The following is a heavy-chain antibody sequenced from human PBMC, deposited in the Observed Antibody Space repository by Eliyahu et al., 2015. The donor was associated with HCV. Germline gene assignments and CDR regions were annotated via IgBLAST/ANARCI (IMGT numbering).Heavy chain of an antibody. CDR2: ISSSSGNI. CDR3: ARDPPGP. V-gene: IGHV3-48*04. Sequence: EVQLVESGGGLVQPGGSLXLSXAASGFTFNIYSMNWVRQAPGKGLEWVSFISSSSGNIFYADSVKGRFTISRDNAENSMYLQMNSLRVEDTAVYYCARDPPGPWGQGTLVTVSS. J-gene: IGHJ5*02. CDR1: GFTFNIYS.